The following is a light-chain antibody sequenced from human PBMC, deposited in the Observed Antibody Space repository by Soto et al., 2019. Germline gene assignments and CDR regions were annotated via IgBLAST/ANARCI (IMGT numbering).Light chain of an antibody. CDR1: QGISSF. CDR3: QQVESYPST. Sequence: IQLTQTTSSLSASVGDRVTITCRASQGISSFLAWDQQKPGKAPKLLIYAASSLQSGVPSSFSGSGFGTDFTLTITSLQTEDFATNYCQQVESYPSTFGGGTKVEMK. CDR2: AAS. V-gene: IGKV1-9*01. J-gene: IGKJ4*01.